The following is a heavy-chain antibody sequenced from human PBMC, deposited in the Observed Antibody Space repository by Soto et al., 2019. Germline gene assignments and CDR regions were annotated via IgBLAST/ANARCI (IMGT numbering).Heavy chain of an antibody. D-gene: IGHD2-2*01. CDR3: TSPLDGYQLLSGY. V-gene: IGHV3-73*01. CDR2: IRSKANSYAT. Sequence: GGSLRLSCAASGFTFSGSAMHWVRQASGKGLEWVGRIRSKANSYATAYAASVKGRFTISRDDSKNTAYLQMNSLKTEDTAVYYCTSPLDGYQLLSGYWGQGTLVTVSS. CDR1: GFTFSGSA. J-gene: IGHJ4*02.